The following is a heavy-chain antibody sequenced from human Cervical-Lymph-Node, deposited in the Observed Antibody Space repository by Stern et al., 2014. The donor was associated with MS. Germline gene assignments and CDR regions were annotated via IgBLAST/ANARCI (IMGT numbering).Heavy chain of an antibody. CDR3: ARGLLGSENAFDI. CDR1: GYTFTSDG. Sequence: QVKLVQSGAEVKKPGASVKLSCKDSGYTFTSDGISWVRQPPGPGLEWRGWISAYNGNTNHAQKLQGRVTMTTDTSTSTAYMELRSLRSDDTAVYYCARGLLGSENAFDIWGQGTMVTVSS. CDR2: ISAYNGNT. V-gene: IGHV1-18*01. D-gene: IGHD2-15*01. J-gene: IGHJ3*02.